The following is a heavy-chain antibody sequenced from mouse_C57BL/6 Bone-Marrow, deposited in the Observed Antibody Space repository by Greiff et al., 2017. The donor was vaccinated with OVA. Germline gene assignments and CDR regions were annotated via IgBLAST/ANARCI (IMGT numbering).Heavy chain of an antibody. J-gene: IGHJ4*01. CDR2: ISSGGSYT. CDR1: GFTFSSYG. V-gene: IGHV5-6*01. D-gene: IGHD1-3*01. Sequence: VQLQQSGGDLVKPGGSLKLSCAASGFTFSSYGMSWVRQTPDKRLEWVATISSGGSYTYYPDSVKGRFTISRDNAKNTLYLQMSRLKSEDTAMYYCARHPQLAMDYWGQGTSVTVSS. CDR3: ARHPQLAMDY.